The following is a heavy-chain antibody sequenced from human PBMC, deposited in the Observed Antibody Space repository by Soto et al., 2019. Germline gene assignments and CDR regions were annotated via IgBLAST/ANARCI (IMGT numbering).Heavy chain of an antibody. V-gene: IGHV3-49*03. CDR2: IRSKAYGGTT. D-gene: IGHD2-8*02. CDR3: TSWSPFPQTYYYYYYMDV. J-gene: IGHJ6*03. CDR1: GFTFGDYA. Sequence: GGSLRLSCTASGFTFGDYAMSWFRQAPGKGLEWVGFIRSKAYGGTTEYAASVKGRFTISRDDSKSIAYLQMNSLKTEDTAVYYCTSWSPFPQTYYYYYYMDVWGKGTTVTVSS.